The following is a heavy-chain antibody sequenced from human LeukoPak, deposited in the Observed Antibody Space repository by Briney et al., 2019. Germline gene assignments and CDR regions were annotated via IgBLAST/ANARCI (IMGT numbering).Heavy chain of an antibody. D-gene: IGHD3-3*01. CDR2: MNPNSGNT. V-gene: IGHV1-8*01. CDR1: GYTFTSYD. Sequence: GASVKVSCKASGYTFTSYDINWVRQATGQGLEWMGWMNPNSGNTGYAQKFQGRATMTRNTSISTAYMELSSLRSEDTAVYYCARVLKDYDLWNPAVDYWGQGTLVTVSS. J-gene: IGHJ4*02. CDR3: ARVLKDYDLWNPAVDY.